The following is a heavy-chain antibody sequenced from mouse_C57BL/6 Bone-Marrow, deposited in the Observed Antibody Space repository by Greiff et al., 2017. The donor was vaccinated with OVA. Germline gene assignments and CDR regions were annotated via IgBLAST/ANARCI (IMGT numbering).Heavy chain of an antibody. J-gene: IGHJ1*03. CDR1: GYSITSGYY. CDR2: ISYDGSN. Sequence: DVKLQESGPGLVKPSQSLSLTCSVTGYSITSGYYWNWIRQFPGNKLEWMGYISYDGSNNYNPSLKNRISITRDTSKNQFFLKLNSVTTEDTATYYCARESPRDWYFDVWGTGTTVTVSS. CDR3: ARESPRDWYFDV. V-gene: IGHV3-6*01.